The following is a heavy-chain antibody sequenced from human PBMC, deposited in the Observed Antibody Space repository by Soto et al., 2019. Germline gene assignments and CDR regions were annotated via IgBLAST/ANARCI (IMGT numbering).Heavy chain of an antibody. D-gene: IGHD4-17*01. J-gene: IGHJ6*02. Sequence: QVQLVQSGAEVKKPGSSAKVSCKASGGTFSSYAISWVRQAPGQGLEWMGGIIPNFGTENYAQKLQGRVTITADDTANTAYMELSSLRSEDTAVYYCARDTPVGSMSYDYYYSYGMDVWGQGTTVTVSS. CDR2: IIPNFGTE. CDR3: ARDTPVGSMSYDYYYSYGMDV. V-gene: IGHV1-69*01. CDR1: GGTFSSYA.